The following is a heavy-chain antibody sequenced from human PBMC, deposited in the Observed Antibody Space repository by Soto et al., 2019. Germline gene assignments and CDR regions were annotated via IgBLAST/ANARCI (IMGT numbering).Heavy chain of an antibody. V-gene: IGHV1-8*01. CDR1: GYTFTSYD. CDR2: MNPNSGNT. CDR3: ARVGGWGSYYWFDP. J-gene: IGHJ5*02. Sequence: ASVKVSCKASGYTFTSYDINWVRQATGQGLEWMGWMNPNSGNTGYAQKFQGRVTMTRNTSISTAYMELSSLRSEDTAVYSGARVGGWGSYYWFDPWGQGTLVTVSS. D-gene: IGHD1-26*01.